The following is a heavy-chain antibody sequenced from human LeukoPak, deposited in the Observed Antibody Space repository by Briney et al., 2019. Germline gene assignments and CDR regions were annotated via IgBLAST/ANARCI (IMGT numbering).Heavy chain of an antibody. CDR1: GFTFNSYG. CDR2: ISYDGSNK. D-gene: IGHD5-18*01. CDR3: ASLSGYSYGSWEIFDY. V-gene: IGHV3-30*19. J-gene: IGHJ4*02. Sequence: GGSLRLSCAASGFTFNSYGMHWVRQAPGKGLEWVAVISYDGSNKYYADSVKGRFTISRDNSKNTLYLQMNSLRAEDTAVYYCASLSGYSYGSWEIFDYWGQGTLVTVSS.